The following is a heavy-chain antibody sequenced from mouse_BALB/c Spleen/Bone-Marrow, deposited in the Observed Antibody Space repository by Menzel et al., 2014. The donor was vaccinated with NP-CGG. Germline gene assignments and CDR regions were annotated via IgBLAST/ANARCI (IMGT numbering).Heavy chain of an antibody. Sequence: QVQLQQSGAELARPGAPVKMSCKASGYTFTSYTMHWVKQRPGQGLEWIGYVTPNSDHTNYNQKFKDRATLTADKSSSTAYMQLSSLTSEDSAIYYCSRSTFAHVMDSWGQGTSVTVSS. V-gene: IGHV1-4*01. J-gene: IGHJ4*01. D-gene: IGHD4-1*02. CDR3: SRSTFAHVMDS. CDR1: GYTFTSYT. CDR2: VTPNSDHT.